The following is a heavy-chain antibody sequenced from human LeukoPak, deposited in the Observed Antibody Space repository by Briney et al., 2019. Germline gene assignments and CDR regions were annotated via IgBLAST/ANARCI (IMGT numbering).Heavy chain of an antibody. Sequence: GASVKVSCKASGYSFTSYGISWVRQAPGQGLEWMGCISAYNGNTNYAQKLQGRVTMTTDTPTSTAYMELRSLRSDDTAVYYCARDRNLANRRSDALDIWGPGTMVTVSS. CDR3: ARDRNLANRRSDALDI. J-gene: IGHJ3*02. D-gene: IGHD2/OR15-2a*01. CDR2: ISAYNGNT. CDR1: GYSFTSYG. V-gene: IGHV1-18*01.